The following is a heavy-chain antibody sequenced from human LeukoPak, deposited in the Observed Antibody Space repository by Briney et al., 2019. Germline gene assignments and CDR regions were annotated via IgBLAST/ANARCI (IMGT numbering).Heavy chain of an antibody. CDR2: ISSSSSYI. Sequence: GGSLRLSCAASGFTFGSYSMNWVRQAPGKGLEWVSSISSSSSYIYYADSVKGRFTISRDNAKNSLYLQMNSLRAEDTAVYYCARDPDFWSGYSNRFDYWGQGTLVTVSS. CDR1: GFTFGSYS. V-gene: IGHV3-21*01. J-gene: IGHJ4*02. D-gene: IGHD3-3*01. CDR3: ARDPDFWSGYSNRFDY.